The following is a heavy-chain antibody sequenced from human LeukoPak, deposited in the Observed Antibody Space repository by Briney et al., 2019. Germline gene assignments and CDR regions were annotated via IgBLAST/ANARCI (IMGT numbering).Heavy chain of an antibody. D-gene: IGHD3-22*01. CDR3: ARDRNYYDSSGYYYADAFDI. CDR2: IYYSGST. V-gene: IGHV4-39*07. Sequence: SETLSLTCTVSGGSISSSGYYWGWIRQPPGKGLEWIGSIYYSGSTYYNPSLKSRVTISVDTSKNQFSLKLSSVTAADTAVYYCARDRNYYDSSGYYYADAFDIWGQGTMVTVSS. J-gene: IGHJ3*02. CDR1: GGSISSSGYY.